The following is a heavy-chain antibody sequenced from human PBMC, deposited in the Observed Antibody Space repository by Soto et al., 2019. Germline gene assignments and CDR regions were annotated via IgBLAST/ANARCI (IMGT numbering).Heavy chain of an antibody. D-gene: IGHD3-22*01. V-gene: IGHV3-49*03. CDR1: GFTFGDYA. CDR3: TESTADSSGYFPEH. Sequence: PGGSLRLSCTASGFTFGDYAMSWFRQAPGKGLEWVGFIRSKAYGGTTEYAASVKGRFTISRDDSKSIAYLQMNSLKTEDTAVYYCTESTADSSGYFPEHWGQGTLVTVSS. J-gene: IGHJ4*02. CDR2: IRSKAYGGTT.